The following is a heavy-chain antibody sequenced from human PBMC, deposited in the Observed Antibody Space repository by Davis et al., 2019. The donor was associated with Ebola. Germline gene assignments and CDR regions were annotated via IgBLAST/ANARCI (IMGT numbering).Heavy chain of an antibody. D-gene: IGHD6-6*01. Sequence: GESLKISCAGSGFTFINTRMNWVRQAPGKGLEWVGRIGIEAEDKTTDNAASLKGRFILSRDDSKNTLYLQMNSLRAEDTAVYYCARDPGSSSRYYYYGMDVWGQGTTVTVSS. CDR3: ARDPGSSSRYYYYGMDV. CDR1: GFTFINTR. CDR2: IGIEAEDKTT. V-gene: IGHV3-15*04. J-gene: IGHJ6*02.